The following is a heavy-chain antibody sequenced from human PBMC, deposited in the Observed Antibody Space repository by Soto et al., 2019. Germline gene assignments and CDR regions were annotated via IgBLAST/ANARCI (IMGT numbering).Heavy chain of an antibody. J-gene: IGHJ4*02. CDR2: INSDGSST. CDR3: ARGPNVLRYIDRTPKGCFDC. V-gene: IGHV3-74*01. D-gene: IGHD3-9*01. CDR1: GFTFSSYW. Sequence: PGGSLRLSCAASGFTFSSYWMHWVRQAPGKGLVWVSRINSDGSSTSYADSVKGRFTISRDNAKNTLYLQINSLRSEYTAVYYCARGPNVLRYIDRTPKGCFDCWRQGTLVTVSS.